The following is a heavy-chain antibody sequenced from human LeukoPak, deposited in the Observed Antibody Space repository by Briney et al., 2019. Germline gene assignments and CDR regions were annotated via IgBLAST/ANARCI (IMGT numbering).Heavy chain of an antibody. CDR1: GGSISSSSYY. J-gene: IGHJ5*02. CDR2: IYYSGST. Sequence: PSETLSLTCIVSGGSISSSSYYWGWIRQPPGKGLEWIGSIYYSGSTYYNPSLKSRVTISVDTSKNQFSLKLSSVTAADTAVYYCARHEIVSDYYDSSGSGRNWFDPWGQGTLVTVSS. CDR3: ARHEIVSDYYDSSGSGRNWFDP. D-gene: IGHD3-22*01. V-gene: IGHV4-39*01.